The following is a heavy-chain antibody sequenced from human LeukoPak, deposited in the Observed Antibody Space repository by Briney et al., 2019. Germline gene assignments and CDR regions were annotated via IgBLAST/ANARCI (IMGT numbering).Heavy chain of an antibody. J-gene: IGHJ4*02. Sequence: SETLSLTYTVSGGSISSGSYYWSWIRQPAGKGLEWIGRIYTSGSTNYNPSLKSRVTISVDTSKNQFSLKLSSVTAADTAVYYCGREPRYRPIDYWGQGTLVTVSS. CDR3: GREPRYRPIDY. CDR1: GGSISSGSYY. D-gene: IGHD3-9*01. CDR2: IYTSGST. V-gene: IGHV4-61*02.